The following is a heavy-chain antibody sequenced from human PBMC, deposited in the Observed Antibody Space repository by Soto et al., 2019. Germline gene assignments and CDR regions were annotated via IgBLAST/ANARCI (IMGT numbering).Heavy chain of an antibody. V-gene: IGHV3-30-3*01. Sequence: RSCAASGFALSSYAVQWVRQAQGKGLEWVAVISYDGSNKYYADSVKGRFTISRDNSKNTLYLQMNSLRAEDTAVYYCARDHSSSFYYYYYGMDVWGQGTTVTVSS. CDR2: ISYDGSNK. CDR3: ARDHSSSFYYYYYGMDV. J-gene: IGHJ6*02. D-gene: IGHD6-6*01. CDR1: GFALSSYA.